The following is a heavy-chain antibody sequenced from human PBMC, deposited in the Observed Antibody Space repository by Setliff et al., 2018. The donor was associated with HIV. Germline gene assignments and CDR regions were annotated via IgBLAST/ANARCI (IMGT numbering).Heavy chain of an antibody. J-gene: IGHJ6*03. CDR3: ARGPGHDSSGYYYDYYYMDV. V-gene: IGHV4-4*08. D-gene: IGHD3-22*01. CDR1: GGSISSYY. CDR2: IYTSGST. Sequence: SETLSLTCTVSGGSISSYYWSWIRQPPGKGLEWIGYIYTSGSTNYNPSLKSRVTISVDTSKNQFSLKLSSVTAADTAVYYCARGPGHDSSGYYYDYYYMDVWGKGTTV.